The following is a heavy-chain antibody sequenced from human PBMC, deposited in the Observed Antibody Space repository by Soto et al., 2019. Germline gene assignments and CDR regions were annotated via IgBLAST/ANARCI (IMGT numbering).Heavy chain of an antibody. CDR1: GGSISSGGYY. CDR3: ARVRLEWLLYDY. CDR2: IYYSGST. D-gene: IGHD3-3*01. J-gene: IGHJ4*02. V-gene: IGHV4-31*03. Sequence: QVQLQESGPGLVKPSQTLSLTCTVSGGSISSGGYYWSWIRQHPGKGLEWIGYIYYSGSTYYNPSLKRRVNISVDTSKNQFSLKLSSVTAADTAVYYCARVRLEWLLYDYWGQGTLVTVSS.